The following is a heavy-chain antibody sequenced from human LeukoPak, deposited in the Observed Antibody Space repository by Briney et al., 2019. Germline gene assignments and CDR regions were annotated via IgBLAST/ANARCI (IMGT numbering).Heavy chain of an antibody. CDR3: ARETGLYYFDY. Sequence: PSETLSLTCTVSGGSVSSGSYYWSWIRQPPGKGLEWIGHIYYSGSTYYNPPLKSRVTISVDTSKNQFSLKLSSVTAADTAVYFCARETGLYYFDYWGQGTLVTVSS. CDR2: IYYSGST. V-gene: IGHV4-30-4*08. J-gene: IGHJ4*02. CDR1: GGSVSSGSYY. D-gene: IGHD1-14*01.